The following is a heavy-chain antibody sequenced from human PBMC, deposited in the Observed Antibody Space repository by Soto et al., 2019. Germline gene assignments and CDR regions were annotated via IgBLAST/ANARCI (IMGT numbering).Heavy chain of an antibody. J-gene: IGHJ4*02. CDR2: INHSGST. Sequence: SETLSLTCAFYGGSFIGYYWSWIRQPPGKGLEWIGEINHSGSTNYNPSLKSRVTISVDTSKNQFSLKLSSVTAADTAVYYCARGGITGTTGSADEWGKGTLVTVSS. D-gene: IGHD1-7*01. CDR3: ARGGITGTTGSADE. CDR1: GGSFIGYY. V-gene: IGHV4-34*01.